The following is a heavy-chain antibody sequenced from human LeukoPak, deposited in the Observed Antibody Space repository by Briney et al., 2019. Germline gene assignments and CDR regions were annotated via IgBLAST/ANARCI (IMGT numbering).Heavy chain of an antibody. CDR1: GFTFSNYA. Sequence: GGSLRPSCTASGFTFSNYAMSWVRQARGKGLESVSSIRGSGEKTYYEDSVKGRFTISRDNSKNTLYLQMNSLRGEDMALYYCAKGPALSDFWTGTPHWFDLWGQGTLVIVSS. J-gene: IGHJ5*02. CDR3: AKGPALSDFWTGTPHWFDL. D-gene: IGHD3/OR15-3a*01. V-gene: IGHV3-23*01. CDR2: IRGSGEKT.